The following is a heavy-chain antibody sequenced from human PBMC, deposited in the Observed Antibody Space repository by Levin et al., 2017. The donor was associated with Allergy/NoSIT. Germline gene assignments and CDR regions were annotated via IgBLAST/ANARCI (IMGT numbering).Heavy chain of an antibody. J-gene: IGHJ5*02. CDR2: INPNSGGT. V-gene: IGHV1-2*02. CDR1: GYTFTGYY. CDR3: ARDPLRDIVVVPAAIQLWFDP. D-gene: IGHD2-2*02. Sequence: ASVKVSCKASGYTFTGYYMHWVRQAPGQGLEWMGWINPNSGGTNYAQKFQGRVTMTRDTSISTAYMELSRLRSDDTAVYYCARDPLRDIVVVPAAIQLWFDPWGQGTLVTVSS.